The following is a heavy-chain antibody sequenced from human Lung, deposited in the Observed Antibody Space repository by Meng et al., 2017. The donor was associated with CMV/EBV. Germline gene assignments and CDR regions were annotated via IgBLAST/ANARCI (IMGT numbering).Heavy chain of an antibody. Sequence: VQLVQSGAEVKKPGASVKVSCKASGSPFTSDGISWVRQAPGQGLEWMGWISAYNGNTDYAQKLQGRVTMTTDTSTSTAYMDLTSLRSDDTAVYYCARDFDFWSGYYRPLGYWGQGTLVTVSS. CDR2: ISAYNGNT. CDR3: ARDFDFWSGYYRPLGY. CDR1: GSPFTSDG. D-gene: IGHD3-3*01. J-gene: IGHJ4*02. V-gene: IGHV1-18*01.